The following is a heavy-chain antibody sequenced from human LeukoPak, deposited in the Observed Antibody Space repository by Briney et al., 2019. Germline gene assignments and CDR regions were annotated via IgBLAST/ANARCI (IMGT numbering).Heavy chain of an antibody. Sequence: SETLSLTCTVSGGSISSYYWSWIRQPPGKGLEWIGYTYYSGSANYNPSLKSRVTISVDTSKNQFSLKLSSVTAADTAVYYCAREEVCGGDCYPNPFDYWGQGTLVTVSS. CDR3: AREEVCGGDCYPNPFDY. CDR2: TYYSGSA. J-gene: IGHJ4*02. V-gene: IGHV4-59*01. D-gene: IGHD2-21*02. CDR1: GGSISSYY.